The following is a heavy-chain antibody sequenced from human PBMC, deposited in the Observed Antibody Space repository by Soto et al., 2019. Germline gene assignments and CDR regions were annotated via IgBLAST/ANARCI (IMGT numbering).Heavy chain of an antibody. J-gene: IGHJ2*01. Sequence: PWGSLRLSCAASGSTFITYAMNWDRQAPGEGLEWVSSIYASGDITKYADSVKGRFTISRDNSKNTLYLQMNSLRGEDMAVYYCTRSADYGYWYIDLWGRGTLVTVSS. CDR3: TRSADYGYWYIDL. CDR1: GSTFITYA. V-gene: IGHV3-23*01. D-gene: IGHD4-17*01. CDR2: IYASGDIT.